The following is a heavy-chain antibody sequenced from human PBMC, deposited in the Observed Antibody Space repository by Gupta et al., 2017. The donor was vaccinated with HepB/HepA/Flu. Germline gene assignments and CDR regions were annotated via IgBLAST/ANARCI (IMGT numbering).Heavy chain of an antibody. D-gene: IGHD5-18*01. V-gene: IGHV1-69*06. J-gene: IGHJ6*03. CDR2: IIPIFGTA. CDR3: ARDGDTAMVTRYYYYYMDV. CDR1: GGPFSSYA. Sequence: QVQLVQSGAEVKKPGSSVKVSCKASGGPFSSYAISWLRQAPGQGLEGMGGIIPIFGTANYAQKFQGRVTITADKSTSTAYMELSSLRSEETAVYYCARDGDTAMVTRYYYYYMDVWGKGTTVTVSS.